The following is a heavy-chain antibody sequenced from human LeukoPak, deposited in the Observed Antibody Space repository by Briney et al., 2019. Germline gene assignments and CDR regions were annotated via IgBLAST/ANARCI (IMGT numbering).Heavy chain of an antibody. J-gene: IGHJ4*02. CDR3: ARVPGSMVRRRPYYFDY. CDR2: IYYSGST. CDR1: GGSISSYY. Sequence: SESLSLTCTGSGGSISSYYRSWIREPPGKGLEWIGYIYYSGSTNYNPSLKSRVTISVDTSKNQYSLKLRSVTAADAAVYYCARVPGSMVRRRPYYFDYWGQGTLVTVSS. V-gene: IGHV4-59*01. D-gene: IGHD5-18*01.